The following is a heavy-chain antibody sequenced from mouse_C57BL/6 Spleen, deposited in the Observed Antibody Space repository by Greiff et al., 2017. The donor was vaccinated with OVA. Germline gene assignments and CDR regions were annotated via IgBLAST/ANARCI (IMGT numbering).Heavy chain of an antibody. Sequence: VQLQQSGAELVRPGASVKLSCTASGFTITDYYMHWVKQRPEQGLEWIGRIDPEDGDTEYDPKFKGKATMTADTSSNTAYLQLRSLTSEDSAVYYCTTWAETSLLEYWGQGTTLTVSS. CDR1: GFTITDYY. D-gene: IGHD3-3*01. V-gene: IGHV14-1*01. J-gene: IGHJ2*01. CDR2: IDPEDGDT. CDR3: TTWAETSLLEY.